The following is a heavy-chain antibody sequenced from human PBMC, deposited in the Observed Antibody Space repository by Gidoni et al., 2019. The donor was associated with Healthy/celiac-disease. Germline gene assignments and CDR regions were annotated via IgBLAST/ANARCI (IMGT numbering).Heavy chain of an antibody. CDR1: GYTFTSYG. CDR2: ISAYNGNT. CDR3: ARPYYRGYGSGSVPYYFDC. Sequence: PGASVKVSCKASGYTFTSYGISWVRQAPGQGLEWMGWISAYNGNTNYAQKLQGRVTMTTDKSTSTAYMELRSLRSDDTAVYYCARPYYRGYGSGSVPYYFDCWGQGTLVTVSS. D-gene: IGHD3-10*01. V-gene: IGHV1-18*01. J-gene: IGHJ4*02.